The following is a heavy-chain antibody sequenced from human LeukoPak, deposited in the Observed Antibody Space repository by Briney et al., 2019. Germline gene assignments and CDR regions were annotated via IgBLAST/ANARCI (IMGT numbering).Heavy chain of an antibody. J-gene: IGHJ4*02. CDR2: INPNSGGT. Sequence: ASVKVSCKASGHTFTGYYMYWVRQAPGQGLEWMGWINPNSGGTNYAQKFQGRVTMTRDTSISTAYMELSRLRSDDTAVYYCARVASLLWFGELPFDYWGQGTLVTVSS. CDR3: ARVASLLWFGELPFDY. V-gene: IGHV1-2*02. D-gene: IGHD3-10*01. CDR1: GHTFTGYY.